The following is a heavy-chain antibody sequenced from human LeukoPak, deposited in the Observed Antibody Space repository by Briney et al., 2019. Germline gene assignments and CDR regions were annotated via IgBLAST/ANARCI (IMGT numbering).Heavy chain of an antibody. CDR1: GFTFSSYA. V-gene: IGHV3-23*01. J-gene: IGHJ4*02. CDR2: ISGSGGNT. CDR3: AKDQSKTKRIRVVSVYPFDR. Sequence: GGSLRLSCAASGFTFSSYAMSWVRQAPGKGLEWVSAISGSGGNTYYADSVEGRFTISRDNSKNTLYLQMNSLRAEDTAVYYCAKDQSKTKRIRVVSVYPFDRWGQGTLVTGSS. D-gene: IGHD2-21*01.